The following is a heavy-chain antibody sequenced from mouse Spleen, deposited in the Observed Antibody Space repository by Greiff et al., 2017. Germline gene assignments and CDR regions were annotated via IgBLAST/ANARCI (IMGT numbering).Heavy chain of an antibody. Sequence: EVQGVESGGGLVKPGGSLKLSCAASGFTFSSYAMSWVRQTPEKRLEWVATISSGGSYTYYPDSVKGRFTISRDNAKNTLYLQMSSLRSEDTAMYYCAITLYYFDYWGQGTTLTVSS. CDR1: GFTFSSYA. CDR2: ISSGGSYT. D-gene: IGHD1-3*01. J-gene: IGHJ2*01. CDR3: AITLYYFDY. V-gene: IGHV5-9-3*01.